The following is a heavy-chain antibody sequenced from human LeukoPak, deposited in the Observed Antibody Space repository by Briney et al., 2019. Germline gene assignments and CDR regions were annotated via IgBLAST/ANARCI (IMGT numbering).Heavy chain of an antibody. D-gene: IGHD3-22*01. CDR2: IYYSGST. CDR1: GGSISSSSYY. J-gene: IGHJ5*02. V-gene: IGHV4-39*07. Sequence: SETLSLTCTVSGGSISSSSYYWGWIRQPPGKGLEWIGSIYYSGSTYYNPSLKSRVTISVDTSKNQFSLKLSSVTAADTAVYYCATSAQTYYYDSNAYYYTWFDLWGQRTLVTVSS. CDR3: ATSAQTYYYDSNAYYYTWFDL.